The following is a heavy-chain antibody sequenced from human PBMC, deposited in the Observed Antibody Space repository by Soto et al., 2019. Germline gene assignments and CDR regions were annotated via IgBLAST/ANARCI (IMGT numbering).Heavy chain of an antibody. CDR3: ARPKYGETYYDS. CDR2: INPYSGGT. D-gene: IGHD2-21*01. V-gene: IGHV1-2*02. CDR1: GDVLTDRS. J-gene: IGHJ4*02. Sequence: TAAKVSWKSSGDVLTDRSSHRLRHAPGQSLEWMGWINPYSGGTHFARKFQDRVTMARDTSVSTAYMELRSLKSDDTAVYYCARPKYGETYYDSWGQGTVVTLSS.